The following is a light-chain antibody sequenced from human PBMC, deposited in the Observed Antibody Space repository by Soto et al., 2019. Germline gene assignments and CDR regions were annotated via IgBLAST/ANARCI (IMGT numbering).Light chain of an antibody. V-gene: IGKV3-11*01. CDR1: QSVSSY. J-gene: IGKJ1*01. Sequence: IVMTQSPATLSLSPGERAALSCGASQSVSSYLAWYQHKPGQAPRLLIYDASKRATGIPARFSGSGSGTDFPLTISSLEPEDFAVYYCQQRSNWPPTWTFGQGTRVEIK. CDR3: QQRSNWPPTWT. CDR2: DAS.